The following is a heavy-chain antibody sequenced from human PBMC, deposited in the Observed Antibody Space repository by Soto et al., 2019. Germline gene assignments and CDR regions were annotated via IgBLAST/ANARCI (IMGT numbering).Heavy chain of an antibody. Sequence: SETLSLTCTVSGGSISSYYWSWIRQPPGKGLECIGYIYYSGSTNYNPSLKSRVTISVDTSKNQFSLTLSSVTAADTAVYYCAGTEDVLRYFDWLRGSLYFDYWGQGTLVTVSS. D-gene: IGHD3-9*01. J-gene: IGHJ4*02. CDR1: GGSISSYY. CDR3: AGTEDVLRYFDWLRGSLYFDY. V-gene: IGHV4-59*08. CDR2: IYYSGST.